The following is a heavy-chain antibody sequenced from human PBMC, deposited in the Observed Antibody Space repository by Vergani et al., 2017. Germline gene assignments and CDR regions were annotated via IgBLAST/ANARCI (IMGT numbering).Heavy chain of an antibody. CDR2: INSDGSST. CDR3: ARVGQGYSSSWYWSSTYYYYGMDV. J-gene: IGHJ6*02. V-gene: IGHV3-74*01. CDR1: GFTFSSYW. Sequence: EVQLVESGGGLVQPGGSLRLSCAASGFTFSSYWMHWVRQAPGKGLVWVSRINSDGSSTSYADSVKGRFTISRDKAKNTLYLQMNSLRAEDTAVYYCARVGQGYSSSWYWSSTYYYYGMDVWGQGTTVTVSS. D-gene: IGHD6-13*01.